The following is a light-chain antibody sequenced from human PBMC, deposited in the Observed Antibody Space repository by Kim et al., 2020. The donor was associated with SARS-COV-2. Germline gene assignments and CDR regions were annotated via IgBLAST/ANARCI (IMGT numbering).Light chain of an antibody. CDR1: SSNIGSNY. CDR2: RNN. J-gene: IGLJ2*01. CDR3: VAWDDSLSAVL. Sequence: GQRVTIACSGSSSNIGSNYVYWYQQLPGTAPKLLIYRNNQRPSGVPDRFSGSKSGTSGSLAISGLRSEDEADYYCVAWDDSLSAVLFGGGTQLTVL. V-gene: IGLV1-47*01.